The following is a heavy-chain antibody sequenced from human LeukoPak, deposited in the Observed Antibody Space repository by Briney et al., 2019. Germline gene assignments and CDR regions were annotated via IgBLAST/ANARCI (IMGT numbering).Heavy chain of an antibody. CDR2: IYYSGST. CDR3: ARAGAMIVVTNAFDI. V-gene: IGHV4-59*08. Sequence: SETLSLTCTVSGGSISSYYWSWIRQPPGKGLEWIGYIYYSGSTNYNPSLKSRVTISVDTSKNQFSLKLSSVTAADTAVYYCARAGAMIVVTNAFDIWGQGTMVTVSS. D-gene: IGHD3-22*01. CDR1: GGSISSYY. J-gene: IGHJ3*02.